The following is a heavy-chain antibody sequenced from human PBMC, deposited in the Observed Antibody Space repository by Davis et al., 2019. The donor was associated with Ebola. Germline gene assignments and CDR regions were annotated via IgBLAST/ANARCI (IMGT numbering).Heavy chain of an antibody. D-gene: IGHD6-13*01. CDR2: INPNSGGT. CDR3: ATEAPAIATAGTEEMN. V-gene: IGHV1-2*02. J-gene: IGHJ4*02. CDR1: GGTFSSYD. Sequence: ASVQVSCKPSGGTFSSYDISRVRQAPGQGFEWMGWINPNSGGTNYAQKFQGRVTMTRDTSISTAYMELSRLRSDDTAVYYCATEAPAIATAGTEEMNWGQGTLVTVSS.